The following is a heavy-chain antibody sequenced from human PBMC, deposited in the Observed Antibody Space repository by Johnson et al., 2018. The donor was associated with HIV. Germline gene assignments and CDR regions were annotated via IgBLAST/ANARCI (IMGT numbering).Heavy chain of an antibody. V-gene: IGHV3-30*04. Sequence: QVQLVESGGGLVQPGGSLRLSCAASGFTFSSYAMHWVRQAQGKGLEWVAVISYDGSNKYYADSVKGRFIISRDDSKDTLHLHMNSLRPEDTAVYFCAREGNWNPTYGFDIWGHGTMVTVSS. CDR2: ISYDGSNK. J-gene: IGHJ3*02. D-gene: IGHD1-1*01. CDR1: GFTFSSYA. CDR3: AREGNWNPTYGFDI.